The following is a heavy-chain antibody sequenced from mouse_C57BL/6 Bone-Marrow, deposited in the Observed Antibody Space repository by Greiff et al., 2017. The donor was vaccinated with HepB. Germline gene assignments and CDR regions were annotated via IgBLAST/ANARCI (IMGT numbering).Heavy chain of an antibody. CDR1: GYTFTSYW. V-gene: IGHV1-52*01. Sequence: QVQLQQPGAELVRPGSSVKLSCKASGYTFTSYWMHWVKQRPIQGLEWIGNIDPSDSETHYNQKFKDKATLTVDKSSSTAYMQLSSLTSEDSAVYYCARGYYGNSDAMDYWGQGTSVTVSS. D-gene: IGHD2-1*01. J-gene: IGHJ4*01. CDR3: ARGYYGNSDAMDY. CDR2: IDPSDSET.